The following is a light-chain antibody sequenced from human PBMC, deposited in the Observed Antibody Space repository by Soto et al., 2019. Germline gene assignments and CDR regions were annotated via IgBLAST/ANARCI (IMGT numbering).Light chain of an antibody. J-gene: IGKJ1*01. CDR2: DAS. CDR3: QHYKDYPWT. CDR1: ESISNW. Sequence: DIQMTQSPSTLSASVGDRVSITCRASESISNWLAWYQQKPGKAPKVLIYDASSLESGVPSRFRGSGSGTEFTLIITNLQPDDFATYYCQHYKDYPWTFGQGTKVDIK. V-gene: IGKV1-5*01.